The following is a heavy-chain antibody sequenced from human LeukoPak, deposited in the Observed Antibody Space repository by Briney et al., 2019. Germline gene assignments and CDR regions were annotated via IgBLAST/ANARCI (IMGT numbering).Heavy chain of an antibody. J-gene: IGHJ4*02. D-gene: IGHD6-19*01. Sequence: PGRSLRLSCAASGFTFDDYAMHWVRQAPGKGLEWVSGISWNSGSIGYADSVKGRFTISRDNAKNSLYLHMNSLRAEDTALYYCAKGAAVAGIYDYWGQGTLVTVSS. CDR2: ISWNSGSI. CDR1: GFTFDDYA. CDR3: AKGAAVAGIYDY. V-gene: IGHV3-9*01.